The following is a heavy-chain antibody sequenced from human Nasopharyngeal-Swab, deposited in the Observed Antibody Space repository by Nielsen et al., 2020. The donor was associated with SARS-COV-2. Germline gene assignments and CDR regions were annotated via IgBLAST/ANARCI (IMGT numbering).Heavy chain of an antibody. V-gene: IGHV3-53*01. CDR3: VGELGDAVYGMDV. CDR1: GFIVSSTY. CDR2: TEIGGIT. Sequence: GESLKISCAVSGFIVSSTYMSWVRQAPGKGLEWVSVTEIGGITHYADSVKGRFTISRDSSTNTLYLQMNSLRVEDTAVYFCVGELGDAVYGMDVWGRGTTVTVSS. D-gene: IGHD3-16*01. J-gene: IGHJ6*02.